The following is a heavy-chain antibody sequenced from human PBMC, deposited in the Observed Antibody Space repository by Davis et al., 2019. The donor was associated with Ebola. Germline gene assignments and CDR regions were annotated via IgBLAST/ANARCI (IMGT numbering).Heavy chain of an antibody. CDR2: ISAYNGNT. CDR1: GYTFTSYG. V-gene: IGHV1-18*04. D-gene: IGHD5-18*01. Sequence: ASVKVSCKASGYTFTSYGISWVRQAPGQGLEWMGWISAYNGNTNYAQKLQGRVTMTTDTSTSTAYMELRSLRSDDTAVYYCATVSPRRGYSLSGMDVWGQGTTVIVSS. CDR3: ATVSPRRGYSLSGMDV. J-gene: IGHJ6*02.